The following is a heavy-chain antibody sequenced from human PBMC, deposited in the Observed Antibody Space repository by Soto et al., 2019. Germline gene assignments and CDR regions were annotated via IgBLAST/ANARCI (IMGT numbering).Heavy chain of an antibody. CDR2: IISIFGTA. Sequence: SVKVSCKASVGTFSSYAISWVRQAPGQGLEWMLGIISIFGTANYAQKFQGRVTITADESTSTAYMELSSLRSEDTAVYFCARSLLDEYSSSWRSAYYGMDVWGQGTTVTVSS. J-gene: IGHJ6*02. CDR1: VGTFSSYA. V-gene: IGHV1-69*13. CDR3: ARSLLDEYSSSWRSAYYGMDV. D-gene: IGHD2-2*01.